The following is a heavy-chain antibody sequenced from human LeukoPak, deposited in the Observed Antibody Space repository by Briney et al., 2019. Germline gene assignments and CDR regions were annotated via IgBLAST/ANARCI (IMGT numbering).Heavy chain of an antibody. CDR2: IREDGSEK. Sequence: GGSLRLSCVASGFTFNNYWMNWVRQAPGRGLEWVANIREDGSEKNYLDSVKGRFTISRENAKNSLYLQMDNLRAEDKAVYYCATDRREEPSNFDRNRFAYWGQGTLVTVSS. V-gene: IGHV3-7*05. CDR1: GFTFNNYW. D-gene: IGHD1-14*01. J-gene: IGHJ4*02. CDR3: ATDRREEPSNFDRNRFAY.